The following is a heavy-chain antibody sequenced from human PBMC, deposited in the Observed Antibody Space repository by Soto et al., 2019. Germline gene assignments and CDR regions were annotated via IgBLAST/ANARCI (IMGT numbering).Heavy chain of an antibody. V-gene: IGHV4-31*03. CDR2: IYYSGST. CDR3: ASAVVFVRSFDP. Sequence: SETLSLTCTVSGGSISSGGYYWSWIRQHPGKGLEWIGYIYYSGSTYYNPSLKSRVTISVDTSKNQFSLKLSSVTAADTAVYYSASAVVFVRSFDPWGQGTLVTVSS. D-gene: IGHD2-15*01. J-gene: IGHJ5*02. CDR1: GGSISSGGYY.